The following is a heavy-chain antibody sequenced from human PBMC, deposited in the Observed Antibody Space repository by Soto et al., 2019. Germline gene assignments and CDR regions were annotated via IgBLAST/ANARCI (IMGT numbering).Heavy chain of an antibody. CDR2: INHSGST. CDR3: ARGGVWTYQLLGALPH. D-gene: IGHD2-2*01. V-gene: IGHV4-34*01. J-gene: IGHJ1*01. CDR1: GGSFSGYY. Sequence: QVQLQQWGAGLLKPSETLSLTCAVYGGSFSGYYWSWIRQPPGKGLEWIGEINHSGSTNYNPSLKNRVTISVDTSKNQYSLKLSSVTAADTAVYYCARGGVWTYQLLGALPHWGQGTLVTVSS.